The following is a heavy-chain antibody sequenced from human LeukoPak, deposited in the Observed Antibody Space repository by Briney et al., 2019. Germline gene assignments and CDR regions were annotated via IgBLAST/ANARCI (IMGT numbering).Heavy chain of an antibody. J-gene: IGHJ6*02. D-gene: IGHD6-19*01. V-gene: IGHV3-15*07. CDR2: IKSKTDGGTT. Sequence: GGSLRLSCAASGFTFGNAWMNWVRQAPGKGLEWVGRIKSKTDGGTTDYAAPVKGRFTISRDDSKNTLYLQMNSLKTEDTAVYYCTTGLAVAGHYYYYYGMDVWGQGTTVTVSS. CDR1: GFTFGNAW. CDR3: TTGLAVAGHYYYYYGMDV.